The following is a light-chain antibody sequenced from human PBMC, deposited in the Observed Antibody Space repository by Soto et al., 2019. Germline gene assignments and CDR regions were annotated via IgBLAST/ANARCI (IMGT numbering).Light chain of an antibody. V-gene: IGKV1-5*03. CDR1: QTISSW. CDR2: KAS. J-gene: IGKJ1*01. CDR3: QQTDSSPQWT. Sequence: DIQMTQSPSTLSGSVGDRVTITCRASQTISSWLAWYQQKPGKAPKLLIYKASTLKSGVPSRFSGSGSGTEFTLTISSLQPEDFATYYCQQTDSSPQWTFGQGTKVDI.